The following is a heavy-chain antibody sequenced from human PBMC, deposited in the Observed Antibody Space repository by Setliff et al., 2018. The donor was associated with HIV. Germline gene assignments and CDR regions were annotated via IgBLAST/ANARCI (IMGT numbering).Heavy chain of an antibody. CDR3: ARGSGYLFDY. J-gene: IGHJ4*02. CDR2: ISSGSSAI. Sequence: PGGSLRLSCAASGFTFSTYNMNWVRQAPGKGLEWVSYISSGSSAIYYADSVKGRFTISRDNAKNSLYLQMNSLRAEDTAIYYCARGSGYLFDYWGQGTLVTVSS. V-gene: IGHV3-48*01. CDR1: GFTFSTYN. D-gene: IGHD3-22*01.